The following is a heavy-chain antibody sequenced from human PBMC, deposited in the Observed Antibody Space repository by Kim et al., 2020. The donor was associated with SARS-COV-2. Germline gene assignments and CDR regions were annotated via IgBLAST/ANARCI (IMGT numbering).Heavy chain of an antibody. CDR3: ARDQATAMVNYGMDV. J-gene: IGHJ6*02. V-gene: IGHV3-21*01. Sequence: GGSLRLSCAASGFTFSSYSMNWVRQAPGKGLEWVSSISSSSSYIYYADSVKGRFTISRDNAKNSLYLQMNSLRAEDTAVYYCARDQATAMVNYGMDVWGQGTTVTVSS. CDR2: ISSSSSYI. CDR1: GFTFSSYS. D-gene: IGHD5-18*01.